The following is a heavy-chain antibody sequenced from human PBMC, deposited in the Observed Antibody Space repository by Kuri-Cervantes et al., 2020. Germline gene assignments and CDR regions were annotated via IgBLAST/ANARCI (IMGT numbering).Heavy chain of an antibody. J-gene: IGHJ4*02. V-gene: IGHV4-59*02. CDR1: GVTVSNNY. D-gene: IGHD1-26*01. Sequence: ESLKISCAASGVTVSNNYMSWIRQAPGKGLESIGYIYYTESTSYKPSLKSRVTISVDTSKNQVSLKLSSVTAADTAVYYCARGGTIWHYWGQGTLVTVSS. CDR2: IYYTEST. CDR3: ARGGTIWHY.